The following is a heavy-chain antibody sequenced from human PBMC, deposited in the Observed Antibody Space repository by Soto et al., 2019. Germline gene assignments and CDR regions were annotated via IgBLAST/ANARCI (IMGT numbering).Heavy chain of an antibody. J-gene: IGHJ4*02. CDR3: ARAVAYYDFEGRMEN. Sequence: EVQLVESGGGLVQPGGSLRLSCAASGFTFSSYWMSWVRQAPGKGLEWVANIKQDGSEKYYVDSVKGRFTISRDNAKNSLNLQMNSLRAEDTAVYYCARAVAYYDFEGRMENWGQGTLVTVSS. CDR2: IKQDGSEK. D-gene: IGHD3-3*01. CDR1: GFTFSSYW. V-gene: IGHV3-7*01.